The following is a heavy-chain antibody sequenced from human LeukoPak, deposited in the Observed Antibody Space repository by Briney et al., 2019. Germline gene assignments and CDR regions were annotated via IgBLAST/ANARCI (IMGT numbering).Heavy chain of an antibody. CDR1: GGSISSHY. Sequence: SETLSLTCTVSGGSISSHYWSWIRQPPGKGLEWIGYIYYSGSTNYNPSLKSRVTISVDTSTNQFSLKLSSVTAADTAVYYCARLHPIGAAHFDYWGQGTLVTVSS. V-gene: IGHV4-59*11. J-gene: IGHJ4*02. CDR2: IYYSGST. D-gene: IGHD6-6*01. CDR3: ARLHPIGAAHFDY.